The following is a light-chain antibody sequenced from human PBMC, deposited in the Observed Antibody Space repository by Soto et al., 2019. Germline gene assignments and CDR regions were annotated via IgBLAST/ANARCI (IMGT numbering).Light chain of an antibody. V-gene: IGKV3-20*01. CDR2: GAS. CDR1: QSVSSNY. J-gene: IGKJ1*01. Sequence: EIVLTQSPGTLSLSPGERATLSCRASQSVSSNYLAWYQQKPGQAPRLLIYGASSRATGIPDRFSGSGSGTDFTLTISRLEPEDFAVYYCQQYTSSPWTFGHGTKVDIK. CDR3: QQYTSSPWT.